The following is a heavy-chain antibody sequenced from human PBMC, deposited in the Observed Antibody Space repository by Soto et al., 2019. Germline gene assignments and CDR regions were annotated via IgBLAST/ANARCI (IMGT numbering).Heavy chain of an antibody. CDR1: GGSISSSNW. J-gene: IGHJ4*02. V-gene: IGHV4-4*02. D-gene: IGHD6-13*01. Sequence: SETLSLTCAVSGGSISSSNWWSWVRQPPGKGLEWIGEIYHSGSTNYNPSLKSRVTIAVDKSKNQFSLKLSSLTAADTAVYYCARDIGPSSSSWYDYWGQGTLVTVSS. CDR3: ARDIGPSSSSWYDY. CDR2: IYHSGST.